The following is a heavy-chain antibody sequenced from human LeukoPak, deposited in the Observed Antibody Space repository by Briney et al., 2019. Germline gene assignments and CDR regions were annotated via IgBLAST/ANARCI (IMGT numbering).Heavy chain of an antibody. CDR3: AHSRKWIQLFDY. CDR2: IYWDNDK. V-gene: IGHV2-5*02. CDR1: GFSLSTSGVG. J-gene: IGHJ4*02. D-gene: IGHD5-18*01. Sequence: SGPTLVKPKQTHTLTCTSSGFSLSTSGVGVGWIRQPPGKALEWLAPIYWDNDKRYSPCLKSRLNITKDNSKNQVVLTMTNMDPVDTATYYCAHSRKWIQLFDYWGQGTLVTVSS.